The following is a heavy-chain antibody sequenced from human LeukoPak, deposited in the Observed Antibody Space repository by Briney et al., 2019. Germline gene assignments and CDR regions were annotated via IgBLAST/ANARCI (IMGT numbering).Heavy chain of an antibody. D-gene: IGHD2-15*01. CDR2: ISGSGGST. CDR1: GFTFSSYA. V-gene: IGHV3-23*01. J-gene: IGHJ4*02. CDR3: AKDFPLGYCSGGSCY. Sequence: GGSLRLSCAASGFTFSSYAMSWVRQAPGKGLEWVSAISGSGGSTYYADSVKGRFTISRDNSKNTLYLQMNSLRAEDTAVYYSAKDFPLGYCSGGSCYWGQGTLVTVSS.